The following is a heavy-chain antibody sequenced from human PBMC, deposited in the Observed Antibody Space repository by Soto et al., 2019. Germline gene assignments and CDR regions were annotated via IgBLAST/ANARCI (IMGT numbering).Heavy chain of an antibody. D-gene: IGHD6-13*01. J-gene: IGHJ4*02. CDR2: ITKSGDST. Sequence: EVQLLESGGGLVQPGGSLRLSCAVSGSTFRDYGMSWVRQTPGKGLEWVSLITKSGDSTYYADSVRGRCTISRDNSRNTLLLQMNSLRAEDTALYDCVFRHLEAADTLQSLLYLDFWGRGTLVTVPS. V-gene: IGHV3-23*01. CDR1: GSTFRDYG. CDR3: VFRHLEAADTLQSLLYLDF.